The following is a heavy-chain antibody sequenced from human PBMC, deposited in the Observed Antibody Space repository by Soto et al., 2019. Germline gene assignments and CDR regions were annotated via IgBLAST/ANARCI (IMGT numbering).Heavy chain of an antibody. D-gene: IGHD3-9*01. CDR1: GYTLTSYD. CDR2: MNPNSGNT. V-gene: IGHV1-8*01. CDR3: ARGRVPHYDSLTGYLFY. J-gene: IGHJ4*02. Sequence: ASVKVCCKASGYTLTSYDINWVRQATGQGLEWMGWMNPNSGNTGYAQKFQGRVTMTRNTSISTAYMELSSLRSEDTAVYYCARGRVPHYDSLTGYLFYWGQGTLVTVYS.